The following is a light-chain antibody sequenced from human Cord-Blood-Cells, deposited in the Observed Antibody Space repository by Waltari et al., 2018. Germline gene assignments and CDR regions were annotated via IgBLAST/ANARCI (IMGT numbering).Light chain of an antibody. V-gene: IGKV1-39*01. CDR3: QQCYSTSCR. Sequence: DIQMTQSPSSLSASVGDRVTITCRASQSISSYLNWYQQKPGKAPKLLIYAASSLQSGVPSRFSGSGSGTDFTLTISSLQPDDFATYYCQQCYSTSCRFGQGTKVEIK. CDR2: AAS. CDR1: QSISSY. J-gene: IGKJ2*04.